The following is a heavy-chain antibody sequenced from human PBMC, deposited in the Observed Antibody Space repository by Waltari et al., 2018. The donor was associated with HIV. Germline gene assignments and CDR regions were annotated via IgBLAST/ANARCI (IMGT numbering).Heavy chain of an antibody. J-gene: IGHJ6*02. CDR2: IIALFGED. CDR1: GGTVSSAE. CDR3: ARVPDRRGYQSYAMDV. Sequence: VQRVQAGGAGDRPGSTVKVACKASGGTVSSAETVWVRQPPGQGLEGMGVIIALFGEDNYGKKYHGSCMITAVASTSKDYMEMCSLRSEDTAVYYCARVPDRRGYQSYAMDVWGQGTTVTVS. V-gene: IGHV1-69*01. D-gene: IGHD3-22*01.